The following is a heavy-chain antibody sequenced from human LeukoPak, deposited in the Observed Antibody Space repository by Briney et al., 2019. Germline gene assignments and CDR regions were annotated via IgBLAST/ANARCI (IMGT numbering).Heavy chain of an antibody. CDR3: ARDGIAVAGPNWFDP. CDR2: IYYSGST. D-gene: IGHD6-19*01. J-gene: IGHJ5*02. CDR1: GGSISSGDYY. V-gene: IGHV4-30-4*01. Sequence: SQTLSLTCTVSGGSISSGDYYWSWIRRPPGKGLEWIGYIYYSGSTYYNPSLKSRVTISVDTSKNQFSLKLSSVTAADTAVYYCARDGIAVAGPNWFDPWGQGTLVTVSS.